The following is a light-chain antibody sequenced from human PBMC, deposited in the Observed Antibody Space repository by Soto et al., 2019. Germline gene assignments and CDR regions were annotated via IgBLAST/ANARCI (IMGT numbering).Light chain of an antibody. Sequence: QSVLTQPRSVSGSPGQSVTISCTGTSSDIGTYKYVSWYQSQPGTAPKLIIYDVNKRPSGVPDRFSGSKSGDTASLTISGLQVEDEADFFCCSYAGSYTYVFGTGTQLTVL. CDR2: DVN. V-gene: IGLV2-11*01. CDR1: SSDIGTYKY. CDR3: CSYAGSYTYV. J-gene: IGLJ1*01.